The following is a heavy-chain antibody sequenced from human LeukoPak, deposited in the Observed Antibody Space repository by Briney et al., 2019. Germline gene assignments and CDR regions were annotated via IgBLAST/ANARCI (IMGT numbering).Heavy chain of an antibody. CDR3: ARSIGYVKS. CDR1: GFTFSTSW. CDR2: VSTDGSTT. D-gene: IGHD5-18*01. J-gene: IGHJ1*01. V-gene: IGHV3-74*01. Sequence: GGSLRLSCAASGFTFSTSWMHWVRQASGKGLEWVSHVSTDGSTTAYADSVKGRFTISRENAKNTVYLQMNSLRAEDTAVYYRARSIGYVKSWGPGTLVTVSS.